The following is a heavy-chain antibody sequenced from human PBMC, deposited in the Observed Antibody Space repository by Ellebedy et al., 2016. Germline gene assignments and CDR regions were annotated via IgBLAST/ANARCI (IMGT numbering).Heavy chain of an antibody. J-gene: IGHJ5*02. CDR1: GGSISSGGYY. D-gene: IGHD3-22*01. CDR3: ARTEYYYDSSGYTS. V-gene: IGHV4-31*03. CDR2: IYYSGNT. Sequence: SETLSLXXTVSGGSISSGGYYWSWIRQHPGKGLEWIGYIYYSGNTYYNPSLKSRVTISVDTSKNQFSLKLSSVTAADTAVYYCARTEYYYDSSGYTSWGQGTLVTVSS.